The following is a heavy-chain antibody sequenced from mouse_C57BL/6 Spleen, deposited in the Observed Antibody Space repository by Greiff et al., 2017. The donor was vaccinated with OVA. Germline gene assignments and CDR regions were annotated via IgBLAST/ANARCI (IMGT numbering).Heavy chain of an antibody. D-gene: IGHD1-1*01. CDR3: ARSYYYYFDY. CDR2: ISYDGSN. Sequence: VQLKESGPGLVKPSQSLSLTCSVTGYSITSGYYWNWIRQFPGNKLEWMGYISYDGSNNYNPSLKNRISITRDTSKNQFFLKLNSVTTEDTATYYCARSYYYYFDYWGQGTTLTVSS. V-gene: IGHV3-6*01. J-gene: IGHJ2*01. CDR1: GYSITSGYY.